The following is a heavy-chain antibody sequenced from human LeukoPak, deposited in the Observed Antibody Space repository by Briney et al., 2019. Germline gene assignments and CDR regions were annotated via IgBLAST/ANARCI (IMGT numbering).Heavy chain of an antibody. V-gene: IGHV3-7*01. CDR2: IKQDGSEK. CDR1: GFSFSSYW. Sequence: PGGSLRPSCAPSGFSFSSYWMSWVRQAPGRGRGWVATIKQDGSEKYYVDSVKGRFTISRDNAKNSLYLQMNSLRAEDTAVYYCARGKGSSWYGVEWFDPWGQGTLVTVSS. D-gene: IGHD6-13*01. CDR3: ARGKGSSWYGVEWFDP. J-gene: IGHJ5*02.